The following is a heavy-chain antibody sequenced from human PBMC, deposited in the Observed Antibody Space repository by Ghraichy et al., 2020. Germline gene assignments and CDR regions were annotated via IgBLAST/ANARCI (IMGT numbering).Heavy chain of an antibody. V-gene: IGHV3-21*06. CDR2: ISGAGGSI. Sequence: GESLNISCVASGFTFSSYDIHWVRQAPGKGLEWVSFISGAGGSIYYADSVKGQFTVSRDNAKNSLYLQMNSLRAEDTAVYYCARNSREVTGSFDYWGQGTLVTVSS. CDR3: ARNSREVTGSFDY. J-gene: IGHJ4*02. D-gene: IGHD2-21*02. CDR1: GFTFSSYD.